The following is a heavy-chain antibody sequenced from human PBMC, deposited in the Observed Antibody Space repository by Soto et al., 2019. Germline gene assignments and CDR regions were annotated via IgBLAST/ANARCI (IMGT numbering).Heavy chain of an antibody. Sequence: PSETLSLTCTVSGGSISSGGYYWSWIRQHPGKGLGWIGYINHSGSTNYNPSLKSRVTISVDTSKNQFSLKLSSVTAADTAVYYCARRRRGYCSSTSCYAYYFDYWGQGTLVTVSS. V-gene: IGHV4-31*03. CDR1: GGSISSGGYY. D-gene: IGHD2-2*01. CDR3: ARRRRGYCSSTSCYAYYFDY. J-gene: IGHJ4*02. CDR2: INHSGST.